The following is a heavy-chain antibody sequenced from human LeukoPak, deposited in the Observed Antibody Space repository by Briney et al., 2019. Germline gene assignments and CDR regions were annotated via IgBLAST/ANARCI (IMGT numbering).Heavy chain of an antibody. CDR1: GFTFSSYA. CDR3: AKDLYDSYGSRYDY. Sequence: GGSLRLSCAASGFTFSSYAMSWVRQAPGKGLEWVSAISGSGGGTWYADSVKGRFTISRDNSKNTLYLQMNSLRAEDTAAYYCAKDLYDSYGSRYDYWSQGTLVTVSS. J-gene: IGHJ4*02. CDR2: ISGSGGGT. D-gene: IGHD5-18*01. V-gene: IGHV3-23*01.